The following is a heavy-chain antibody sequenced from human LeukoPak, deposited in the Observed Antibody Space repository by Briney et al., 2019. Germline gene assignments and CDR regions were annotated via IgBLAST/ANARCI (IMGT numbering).Heavy chain of an antibody. CDR1: GFTFSSYA. J-gene: IGHJ4*02. D-gene: IGHD1-26*01. CDR3: AKDQPQWSYLPGSNFDY. V-gene: IGHV3-23*01. Sequence: PGGSLRLSCAASGFTFSSYAMSWVRQAPGKGLEWVSAISGSGGSTYYADSVKGRFTISRDNSKNTLYLQMNSLRAEDTAVYYCAKDQPQWSYLPGSNFDYWGQGTLVTVSS. CDR2: ISGSGGST.